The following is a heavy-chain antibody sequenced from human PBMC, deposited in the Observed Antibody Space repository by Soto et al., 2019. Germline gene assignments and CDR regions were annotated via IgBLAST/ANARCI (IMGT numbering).Heavy chain of an antibody. CDR2: ISHDGSKK. CDR1: GFTFSTHG. J-gene: IGHJ5*02. CDR3: AKDKGPYYDVWSGQRWFGP. D-gene: IGHD3-3*01. V-gene: IGHV3-30*18. Sequence: QVQLVESGGGVVHPGTSLRLSCAASGFTFSTHGMHWVRQAPGKGPEWVAVISHDGSKKYYVESVEGRFTISRENSKNIVHLPMNNVRAEDTAVYYCAKDKGPYYDVWSGQRWFGPWGQGTLVTVSS.